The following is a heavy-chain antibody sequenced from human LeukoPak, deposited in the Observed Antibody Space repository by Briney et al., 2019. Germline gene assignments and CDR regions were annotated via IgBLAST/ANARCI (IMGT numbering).Heavy chain of an antibody. V-gene: IGHV3-30-3*01. CDR2: ISYDGSNK. D-gene: IGHD6-6*01. CDR3: ARVEYSSSSFDY. CDR1: GFTFSSYA. Sequence: GGSLRLSCAASGFTFSSYAMHWVRQAPGKGLEWVAVISYDGSNKYYADSVKGRFTISRDNSKNTLYLQMNSLRAEDTAAYYCARVEYSSSSFDYWGQGTLVTVSS. J-gene: IGHJ4*02.